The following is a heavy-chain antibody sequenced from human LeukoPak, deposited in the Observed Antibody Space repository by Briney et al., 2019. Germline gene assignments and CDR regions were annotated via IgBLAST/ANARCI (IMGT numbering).Heavy chain of an antibody. CDR1: GYTFTGYY. Sequence: ASVKVSCKASGYTFTGYYIHWVRQAPGQGLEWMGWIYPNSGGTNYAQKFRGRVTMTRDTSISTVYMELSKLRFDDTALYYCAREATVGGYWGQGTLVTVSS. CDR3: AREATVGGY. V-gene: IGHV1-2*02. J-gene: IGHJ4*02. D-gene: IGHD3-16*01. CDR2: IYPNSGGT.